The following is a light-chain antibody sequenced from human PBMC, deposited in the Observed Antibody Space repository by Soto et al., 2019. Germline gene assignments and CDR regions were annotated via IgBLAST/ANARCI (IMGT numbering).Light chain of an antibody. V-gene: IGKV3-20*01. CDR3: QQYGSSYPWT. Sequence: EIVMTQSPATLSLSPLERSTLSFRSSQSVSSNLAWYQQKPGQAPRLLIYGASSRATGIPDRFSGSGSGTDFTLTIRRLEPEDFAVYYCQQYGSSYPWTFGQGTKVDIK. CDR1: QSVSSN. CDR2: GAS. J-gene: IGKJ1*01.